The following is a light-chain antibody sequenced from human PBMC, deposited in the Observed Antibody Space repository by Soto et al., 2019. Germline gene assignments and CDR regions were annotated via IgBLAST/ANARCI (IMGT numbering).Light chain of an antibody. CDR3: QQYGSSPRT. Sequence: EIVLTQSPGTLSFSPGERSTLSCRSSQSVSSNYLAWYQQNPGQAPRLLIYGASTRATGIPDRFSGSGSGTDFTLTISRLEPEDFAVYYCQQYGSSPRTFGGGTKVDIK. V-gene: IGKV3-20*01. CDR1: QSVSSNY. J-gene: IGKJ4*01. CDR2: GAS.